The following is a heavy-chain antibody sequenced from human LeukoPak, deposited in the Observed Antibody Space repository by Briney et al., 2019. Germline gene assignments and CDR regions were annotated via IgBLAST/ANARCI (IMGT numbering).Heavy chain of an antibody. CDR2: INDSGTT. CDR3: ARSFLIY. V-gene: IGHV4-34*01. J-gene: IGHJ4*02. Sequence: SSETLSLTCGVSSGFFSGYYWGWIRQPPGKGLEWIGDINDSGTTKYNPTLKSRVTISIDSSKRQFSLKVKSVTAEDTAVYYCARSFLIYWGQGTLVTVSS. CDR1: SGFFSGYY.